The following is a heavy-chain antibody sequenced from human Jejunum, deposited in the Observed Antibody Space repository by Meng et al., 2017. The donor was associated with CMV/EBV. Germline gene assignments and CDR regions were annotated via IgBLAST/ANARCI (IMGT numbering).Heavy chain of an antibody. D-gene: IGHD2-21*01. V-gene: IGHV4-59*01. CDR3: ARGSRASGGDFDY. CDR1: GASLRNNYY. Sequence: SGASLRNNYYWSWIRQSPGKGLEWIGNIYYSGTTNYNPSLKSRVIILIDTSNKQFSLKLGSVTTADAAVYYCARGSRASGGDFDYWGRGTRVTVSS. CDR2: IYYSGTT. J-gene: IGHJ4*02.